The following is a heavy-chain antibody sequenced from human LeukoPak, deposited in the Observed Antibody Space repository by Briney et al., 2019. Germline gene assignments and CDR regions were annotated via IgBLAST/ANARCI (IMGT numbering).Heavy chain of an antibody. Sequence: GGSLRLSCAASGFTFSIYSMNWVRQAPGKGLEWVSSISSSSSYIYYADSVKGRFTISRDNAKNSLYLQMNSLRAEDTAVYYCASHSGGYCSSTSCYTGYSWGQGTLVTVSS. J-gene: IGHJ4*02. D-gene: IGHD2-2*02. V-gene: IGHV3-21*01. CDR2: ISSSSSYI. CDR3: ASHSGGYCSSTSCYTGYS. CDR1: GFTFSIYS.